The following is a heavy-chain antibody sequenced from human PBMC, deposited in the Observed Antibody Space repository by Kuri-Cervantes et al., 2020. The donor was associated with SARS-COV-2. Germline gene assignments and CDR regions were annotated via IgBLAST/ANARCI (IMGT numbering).Heavy chain of an antibody. D-gene: IGHD4-17*01. CDR1: GFTFSNAW. CDR2: IKSKTDGGTT. V-gene: IGHV3-15*07. CDR3: TTDFLPPAVTSPCFDY. Sequence: GESLKISCAASGFTFSNAWMNWVRQAPGKGLEWVGRIKSKTDGGTTDYAAPVKGRFTISRDDSKNTLYLQMNSLKTEDTAVYYCTTDFLPPAVTSPCFDYWGQGTLVTVSS. J-gene: IGHJ4*02.